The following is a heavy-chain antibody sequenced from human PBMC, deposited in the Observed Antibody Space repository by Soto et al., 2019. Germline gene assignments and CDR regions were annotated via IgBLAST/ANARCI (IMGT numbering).Heavy chain of an antibody. CDR3: ARGSPYYYDSSGYWRSFDI. Sequence: PSLTCTVSGGSISSGDYYWSWIRQPPGKGLEWIGYIYYSGSTYYNPSLKSRVTISVDTSKNQFSLKLSSVTAADTAVYYCARGSPYYYDSSGYWRSFDIWGQGTVVTVSS. V-gene: IGHV4-30-4*01. D-gene: IGHD3-22*01. CDR1: GGSISSGDYY. CDR2: IYYSGST. J-gene: IGHJ3*02.